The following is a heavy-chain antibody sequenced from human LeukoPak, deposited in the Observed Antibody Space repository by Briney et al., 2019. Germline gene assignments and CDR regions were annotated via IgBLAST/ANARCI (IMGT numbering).Heavy chain of an antibody. D-gene: IGHD1-26*01. CDR1: GGSVSSTSSF. CDR3: ARRNGGMGGYFD. CDR2: IYYTGST. Sequence: SQTLSLTCTVSGGSVSSTSSFRGWFRQPPGKGLEWIGTIYYTGSTYYNPSLKSRVTISVDTSKNQFSLKLSSVTAADTAVYYCARRNGGMGGYFDWGQGTLVTVSS. V-gene: IGHV4-39*07. J-gene: IGHJ4*02.